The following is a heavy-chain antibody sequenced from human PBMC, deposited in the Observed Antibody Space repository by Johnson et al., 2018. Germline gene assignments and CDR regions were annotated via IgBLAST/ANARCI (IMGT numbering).Heavy chain of an antibody. D-gene: IGHD5-12*01. CDR1: GFTFDDYA. Sequence: VQLVESGGGLVQPGRSLRLSCAASGFTFDDYAMHWVRQAPGKGLEWVSGISWDSGTVGYADSVKGRVTISRDNAKISLYLQLHSLRAEDTALYYCAKDIGGYDWGFRAVDIWGQGTMVTFSS. CDR2: ISWDSGTV. CDR3: AKDIGGYDWGFRAVDI. J-gene: IGHJ3*02. V-gene: IGHV3-9*01.